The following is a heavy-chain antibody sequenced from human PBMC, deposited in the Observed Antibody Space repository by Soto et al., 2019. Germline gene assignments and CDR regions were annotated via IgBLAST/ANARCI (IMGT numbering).Heavy chain of an antibody. D-gene: IGHD3-3*01. Sequence: SETLSLTCTVSGGSISSYYWSWIRQPPGKGLEWIGYIYYSGSTNYNPSLKSRVTISVDTSKNQFSLKLSSVTAADTAVYYCAKDIRFLEWLSVFQDTHPYYYGMDVWGQGTTVTVSS. CDR3: AKDIRFLEWLSVFQDTHPYYYGMDV. CDR2: IYYSGST. J-gene: IGHJ6*02. V-gene: IGHV4-59*12. CDR1: GGSISSYY.